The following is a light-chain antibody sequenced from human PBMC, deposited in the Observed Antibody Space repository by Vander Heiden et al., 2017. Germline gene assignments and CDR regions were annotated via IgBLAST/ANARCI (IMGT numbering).Light chain of an antibody. J-gene: IGLJ1*01. Sequence: QSVLTQPPSVSGAPGQSVIISCSGSSSNIGADHDVHWYQHPPGTAPTLLIYGNINRPSGVPDRFSGSKSGTSASLAITGLQAEDEADYYCHSYDTKLSGFLFGTGTKVTLL. V-gene: IGLV1-40*01. CDR2: GNI. CDR1: SSNIGADHD. CDR3: HSYDTKLSGFL.